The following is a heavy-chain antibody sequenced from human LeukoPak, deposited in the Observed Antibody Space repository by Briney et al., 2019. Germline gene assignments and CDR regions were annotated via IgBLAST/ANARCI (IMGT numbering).Heavy chain of an antibody. CDR1: GYTFTGYH. CDR3: ARKSADKYDYGDRFGGDDAFDI. CDR2: INPNSGGT. V-gene: IGHV1-2*02. Sequence: ASLKVSCKAPGYTFTGYHLYWVREAPGQGLEWLGWINPNSGGTIYAQKFQGRVTMTRDTSISTAYMELSRLRSDDTAVYYCARKSADKYDYGDRFGGDDAFDIWGQGTMVTVSS. D-gene: IGHD4-17*01. J-gene: IGHJ3*02.